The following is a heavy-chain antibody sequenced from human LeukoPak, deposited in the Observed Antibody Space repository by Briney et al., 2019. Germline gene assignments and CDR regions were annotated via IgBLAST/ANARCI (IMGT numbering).Heavy chain of an antibody. D-gene: IGHD3-22*01. CDR2: IYPGDSDT. J-gene: IGHJ4*02. CDR1: GYSVTSYW. CDR3: ARRYYYDSSGYYWAFDY. V-gene: IGHV5-51*01. Sequence: GESLKISCKGSGYSVTSYWIGWVRQMPGKGLEWMGIIYPGDSDTRYSPSFQGQVTISADKSISTAYLQWSSLKASDTAMYYCARRYYYDSSGYYWAFDYWGQGTLVTVSS.